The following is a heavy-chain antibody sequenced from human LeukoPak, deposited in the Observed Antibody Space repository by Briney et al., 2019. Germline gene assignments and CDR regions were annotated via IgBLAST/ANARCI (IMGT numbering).Heavy chain of an antibody. Sequence: PSETLSLTCAVYGGSFSGYYWSWIRQPPGKGLEWIGEINHSGSTYYNPSLKSRVTISVDTSKNQFSLKLSSVTAADTAVYYCAREEDSSGYYDYWGQGTLVTVSS. CDR3: AREEDSSGYYDY. V-gene: IGHV4-34*01. D-gene: IGHD3-22*01. CDR1: GGSFSGYY. J-gene: IGHJ4*02. CDR2: INHSGST.